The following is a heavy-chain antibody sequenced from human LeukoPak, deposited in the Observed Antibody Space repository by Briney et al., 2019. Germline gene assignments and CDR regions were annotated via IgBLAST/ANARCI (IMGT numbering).Heavy chain of an antibody. CDR3: ARQPGGTAAFDI. CDR1: GGSINSYY. D-gene: IGHD1-14*01. CDR2: IYYTGGET. Sequence: SETLSLTCTVSGGSINSYYWSWIRQPPGKGLEWIGYIYYTGGETNYNPSLKSRLAISVDTSKNQFSLMLTSVTAADTAVYYCARQPGGTAAFDIWAQGTMVTVSS. J-gene: IGHJ3*02. V-gene: IGHV4-59*08.